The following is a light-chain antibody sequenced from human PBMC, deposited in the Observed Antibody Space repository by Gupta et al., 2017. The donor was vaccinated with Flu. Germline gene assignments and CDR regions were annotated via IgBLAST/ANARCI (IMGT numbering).Light chain of an antibody. Sequence: VTISCTRTSGSIVRNYVQWYQQRPGRSPTTVIYEDDRRPPGVPDRFSASIDSSSNSASLTISGLQTEDEADYYCQSYDATNQWVFGGGTKLTGL. J-gene: IGLJ3*02. CDR2: EDD. CDR3: QSYDATNQWV. V-gene: IGLV6-57*01. CDR1: SGSIVRNY.